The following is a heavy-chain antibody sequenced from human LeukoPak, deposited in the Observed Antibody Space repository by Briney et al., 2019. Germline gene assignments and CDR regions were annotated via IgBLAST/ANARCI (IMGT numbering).Heavy chain of an antibody. Sequence: VXXAXXXGREWGAVISYDGSNKYYADSVKGRFTISRDNSKNTLYLQMNSLRAEDTAVYYCAKDYSSSYDYWGQGTLVTVSS. CDR3: AKDYSSSYDY. D-gene: IGHD6-13*01. V-gene: IGHV3-30*18. CDR2: ISYDGSNK. J-gene: IGHJ4*02.